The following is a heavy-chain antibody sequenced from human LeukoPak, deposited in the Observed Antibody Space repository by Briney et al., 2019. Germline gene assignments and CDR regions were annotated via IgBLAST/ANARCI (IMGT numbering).Heavy chain of an antibody. V-gene: IGHV4-59*01. CDR3: ARGGDSSGYYYPTFDY. J-gene: IGHJ4*02. D-gene: IGHD3-22*01. CDR1: GGSISSYY. Sequence: SETLSLTCTVSGGSISSYYWSWIRHPPGKGLVGSGYIYYSGSTNYNPALESLVTISVDTSKNQFSLKLSSVSAADTAVYYCARGGDSSGYYYPTFDYWGQGTLVTVSS. CDR2: IYYSGST.